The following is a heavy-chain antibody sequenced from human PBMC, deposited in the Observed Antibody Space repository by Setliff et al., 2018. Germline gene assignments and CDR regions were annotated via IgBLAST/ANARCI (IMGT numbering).Heavy chain of an antibody. D-gene: IGHD1-1*01. CDR3: AKEKRHRSTWPHGGAFDI. Sequence: GGSLRLSCSASGFTFSVYAMSWVRQAPGKGLEWVATIFGSGANTYYADSVKGRFTISRDNSKNILYLQMNSLRVEDSGRYYCAKEKRHRSTWPHGGAFDIWGQGTMVTVSS. J-gene: IGHJ3*02. V-gene: IGHV3-23*01. CDR1: GFTFSVYA. CDR2: IFGSGANT.